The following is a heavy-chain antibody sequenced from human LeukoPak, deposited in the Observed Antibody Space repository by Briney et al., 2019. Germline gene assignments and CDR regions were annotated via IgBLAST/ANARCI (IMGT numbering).Heavy chain of an antibody. Sequence: GASVKVSCKTSGYTFTDDYIHWLRQAHGQGLEWMGWMNPNTGGTKFAQQFQGRVTMTRDTSISTAYMELNSLKSDDTAIYYCAKTPYGDYYDYWGQGTLVTVSS. V-gene: IGHV1-2*02. CDR2: MNPNTGGT. CDR1: GYTFTDDY. D-gene: IGHD4-17*01. CDR3: AKTPYGDYYDY. J-gene: IGHJ4*02.